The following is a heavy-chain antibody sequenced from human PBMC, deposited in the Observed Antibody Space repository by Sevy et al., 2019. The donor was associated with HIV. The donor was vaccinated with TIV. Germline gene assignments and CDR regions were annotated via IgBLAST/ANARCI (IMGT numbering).Heavy chain of an antibody. CDR1: GFTFSDYY. CDR3: ARDSPYYYGMDV. V-gene: IGHV3-11*01. J-gene: IGHJ6*02. Sequence: GGSLRLSCAASGFTFSDYYMSWIRQAPGKGLERVSYISSSGSTMYYADSVKGRFTISRDNAKNSLYLQMNSLRAEDTAVYYCARDSPYYYGMDVWGQGTTVTVSS. CDR2: ISSSGSTM.